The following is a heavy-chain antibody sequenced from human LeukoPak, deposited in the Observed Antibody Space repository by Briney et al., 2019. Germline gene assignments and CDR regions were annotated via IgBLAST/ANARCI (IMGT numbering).Heavy chain of an antibody. CDR2: IKEDASKI. V-gene: IGHV3-7*01. CDR3: ARDGDGLIFPTDS. Sequence: GGSLTLSCAPSGFTFRNFWMSWVRQAPGKGRECLADIKEDASKIYYLDSVKGRFTISRDNAKNSLYLKMNSLRAEDTAVYYCARDGDGLIFPTDSRGQGTLVTVSS. J-gene: IGHJ4*02. D-gene: IGHD2-21*01. CDR1: GFTFRNFW.